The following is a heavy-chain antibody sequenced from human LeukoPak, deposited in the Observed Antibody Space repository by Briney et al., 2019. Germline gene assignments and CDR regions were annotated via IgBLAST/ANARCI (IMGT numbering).Heavy chain of an antibody. Sequence: ASVKVSCKASGFTFTHHGFTWVRQAPGQGLEWMGWISAYNGKTDSAQKLQDRITMTTDTSTTTVYMELRSLRSDDTAVYYCTRWGHSPNWPPEASDYWGQGTLVTVSS. CDR1: GFTFTHHG. CDR3: TRWGHSPNWPPEASDY. J-gene: IGHJ4*02. V-gene: IGHV1-18*01. D-gene: IGHD1-1*01. CDR2: ISAYNGKT.